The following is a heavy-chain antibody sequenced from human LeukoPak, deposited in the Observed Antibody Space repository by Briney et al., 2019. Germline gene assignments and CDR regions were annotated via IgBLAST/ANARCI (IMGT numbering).Heavy chain of an antibody. CDR3: ARQGRYSGYDWVDY. V-gene: IGHV4-59*01. D-gene: IGHD5-12*01. Sequence: PSETLSLTCTVSGGSISSYYWSWIRQPPGKGLEWIGYIYYSGSTNYNPSLKSRVTISVDTSKNQFSLKLSSVTAADTAVYYCARQGRYSGYDWVDYWGQGTLVTVSS. CDR2: IYYSGST. J-gene: IGHJ4*02. CDR1: GGSISSYY.